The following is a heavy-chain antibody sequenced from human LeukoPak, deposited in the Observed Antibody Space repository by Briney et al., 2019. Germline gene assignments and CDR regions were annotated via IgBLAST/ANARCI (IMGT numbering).Heavy chain of an antibody. CDR2: INHSGSN. D-gene: IGHD3-22*01. CDR3: ARGLWDSSGYYYPLDY. J-gene: IGHJ4*02. CDR1: GGSFSGYY. Sequence: PSETLSLTCAVYGGSFSGYYWSWVRQPPGKGLEWIGEINHSGSNNYNPSLKSRVTISVDTSKNQFSLNLSSVTAAATAVYYCARGLWDSSGYYYPLDYWGQGTLVTVSS. V-gene: IGHV4-34*01.